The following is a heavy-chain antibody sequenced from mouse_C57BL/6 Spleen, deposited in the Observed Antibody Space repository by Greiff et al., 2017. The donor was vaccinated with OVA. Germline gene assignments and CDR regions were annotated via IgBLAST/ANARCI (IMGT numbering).Heavy chain of an antibody. Sequence: QVQLKQPGAELVKPGASVKMSCKASGYTFTSYWITWVKQRPGQGLEWIGDIYPGSGSTNYNEKFKSKATLTVDTSSSTAYMQLSSLTSEDSAVYYCARWGSSGPGAWFAYWGQGTLVTVSA. CDR2: IYPGSGST. J-gene: IGHJ3*01. CDR3: ARWGSSGPGAWFAY. D-gene: IGHD3-2*02. CDR1: GYTFTSYW. V-gene: IGHV1-55*01.